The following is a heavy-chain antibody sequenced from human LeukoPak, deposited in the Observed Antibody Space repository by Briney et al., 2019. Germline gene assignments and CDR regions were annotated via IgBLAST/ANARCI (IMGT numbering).Heavy chain of an antibody. CDR2: INHSGST. CDR1: GGTFSGCY. D-gene: IGHD5-18*01. CDR3: ARDSSYGWCYYMDV. Sequence: ASETLSLTCAVYGGTFSGCYWSWIRQPPGKGLEWIGEINHSGSTNYNPSLKSRVTISVDTSKNQFSLKLSSVTAADTAVYYCARDSSYGWCYYMDVWGKGTTVTVSS. J-gene: IGHJ6*03. V-gene: IGHV4-34*01.